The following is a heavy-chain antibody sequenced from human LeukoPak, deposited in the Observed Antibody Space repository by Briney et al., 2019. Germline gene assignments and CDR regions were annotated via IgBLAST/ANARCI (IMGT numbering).Heavy chain of an antibody. CDR2: VYTSGST. D-gene: IGHD1-26*01. CDR3: ARGGEVGGTGSRFDY. J-gene: IGHJ4*02. Sequence: SETLSLTSNVSGGSISRYYWSWIRQPAGKGLEWIGRVYTSGSTNYNPSLKSRVTMSVETSKSQFSLKLSSVTAADTAIYYCARGGEVGGTGSRFDYWGQGTLVTVSS. V-gene: IGHV4-4*07. CDR1: GGSISRYY.